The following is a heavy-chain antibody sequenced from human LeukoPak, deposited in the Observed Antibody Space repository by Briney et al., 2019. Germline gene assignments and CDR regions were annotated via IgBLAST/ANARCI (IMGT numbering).Heavy chain of an antibody. Sequence: GGSLRLSCAVSGFTFSNHVMHWVRQAPGKGLEWVAVILFDGNNKYYADSVKGRFTISRDNSKNTLYLQMNSLRAEDTALYYCARDLTNSWTTDYWGQGTLVTVSS. CDR1: GFTFSNHV. CDR3: ARDLTNSWTTDY. D-gene: IGHD1-26*01. J-gene: IGHJ4*02. CDR2: ILFDGNNK. V-gene: IGHV3-30*04.